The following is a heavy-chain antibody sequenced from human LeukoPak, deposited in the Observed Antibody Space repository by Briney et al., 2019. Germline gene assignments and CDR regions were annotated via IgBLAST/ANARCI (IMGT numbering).Heavy chain of an antibody. CDR3: ARVGGYEVFDY. CDR2: ISSSGSTI. D-gene: IGHD5-12*01. Sequence: GGSLRLSCAASGFTFSSYEMNWVRRAPGKGLEWVSYISSSGSTIYYADSVKGRFTISRDNAKNSLYLQMNSLRAEDTAVYYCARVGGYEVFDYWGQGTLVTVSS. J-gene: IGHJ4*02. V-gene: IGHV3-48*03. CDR1: GFTFSSYE.